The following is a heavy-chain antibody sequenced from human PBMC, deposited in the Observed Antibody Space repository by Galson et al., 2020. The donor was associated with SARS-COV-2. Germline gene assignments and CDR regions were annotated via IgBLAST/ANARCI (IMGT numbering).Heavy chain of an antibody. J-gene: IGHJ4*02. D-gene: IGHD4-17*01. CDR3: ARDSQIDYGDYPGAY. CDR2: IWYDGSNK. V-gene: IGHV3-33*01. Sequence: GGSLRLSCAASGFNFSSYGMHWVRQAPGKGLEWVAVIWYDGSNKYYADSVKGRFTISRDNSKNTLYLQMNSLRAEDTAVYYCARDSQIDYGDYPGAYWGQGTLVTVSS. CDR1: GFNFSSYG.